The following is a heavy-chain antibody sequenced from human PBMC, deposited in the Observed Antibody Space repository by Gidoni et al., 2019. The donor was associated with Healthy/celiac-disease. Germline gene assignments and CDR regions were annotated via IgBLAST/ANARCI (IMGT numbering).Heavy chain of an antibody. Sequence: QVQLVQSGAEVKKPGSSVKVSCKASVGTFSSYTISWVRQAPGQGLEWMGRIIPILGIANYAQKFQGRVTITADKSTSTAYMELSSLRSEDTAVYYCARSLAAAGPYYYYGMDVWGQGTTVTVSS. CDR2: IIPILGIA. D-gene: IGHD6-13*01. J-gene: IGHJ6*02. CDR1: VGTFSSYT. V-gene: IGHV1-69*02. CDR3: ARSLAAAGPYYYYGMDV.